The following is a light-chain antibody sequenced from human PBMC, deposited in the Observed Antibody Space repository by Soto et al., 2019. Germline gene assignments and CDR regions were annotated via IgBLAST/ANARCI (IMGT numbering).Light chain of an antibody. V-gene: IGLV2-23*02. Sequence: QSALTQPASVSGSPGQSITISCTGTSSDVGNYNLVSWYQQHPGKAPKLMIYEVNKRPSGVPDRFSGSKSGNAASLTISGLQAEDEADYYCCSYAGSSSFEWVFGGGTQLTVL. J-gene: IGLJ3*02. CDR3: CSYAGSSSFEWV. CDR2: EVN. CDR1: SSDVGNYNL.